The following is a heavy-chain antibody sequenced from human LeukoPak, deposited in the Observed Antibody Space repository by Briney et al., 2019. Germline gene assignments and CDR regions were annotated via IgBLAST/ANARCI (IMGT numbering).Heavy chain of an antibody. J-gene: IGHJ4*02. CDR2: INHSGST. D-gene: IGHD3-22*01. Sequence: PSETLSLTCAVYGGSFSGYYWSWIRQPPGKGLEWIGKINHSGSTNYNPSLKSRVTISVDTSKNQFSLKLSSVTAADTAVYYCARARRTNYYYDSSGYYYWGQGTLVTVSS. CDR1: GGSFSGYY. V-gene: IGHV4-34*01. CDR3: ARARRTNYYYDSSGYYY.